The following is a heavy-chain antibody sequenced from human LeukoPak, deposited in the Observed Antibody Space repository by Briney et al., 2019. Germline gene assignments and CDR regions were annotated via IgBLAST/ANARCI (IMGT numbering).Heavy chain of an antibody. CDR1: GYTFTSYA. J-gene: IGHJ4*02. CDR3: ARDHKWYYYDSPAEGGFDY. D-gene: IGHD3-22*01. V-gene: IGHV1-18*01. Sequence: ASVKVSCKASGYTFTSYAMNWVRQAPGQGLEWMGWISAYNGNTNYAQKLQGRVTMTTDTSTSTAYMELRSLRSDDTAVYYCARDHKWYYYDSPAEGGFDYWGQGTLVTVSS. CDR2: ISAYNGNT.